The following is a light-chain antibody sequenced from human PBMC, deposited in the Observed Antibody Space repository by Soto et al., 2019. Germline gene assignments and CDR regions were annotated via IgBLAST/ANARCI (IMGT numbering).Light chain of an antibody. Sequence: QSALTQPPSASGSPGQSVTISCTGTSSDVGGYNYVSWYHQHPGKAPKLMIYDVSKRPAGVPGRSSGSKSGNTASLTVSGLQAEDEADYYGSSYAGSNNYVFGTGTKLTVL. CDR1: SSDVGGYNY. J-gene: IGLJ1*01. V-gene: IGLV2-8*01. CDR2: DVS. CDR3: SSYAGSNNYV.